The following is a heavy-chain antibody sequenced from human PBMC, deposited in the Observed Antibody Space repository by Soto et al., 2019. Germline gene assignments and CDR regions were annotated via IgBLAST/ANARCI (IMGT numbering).Heavy chain of an antibody. J-gene: IGHJ4*02. CDR1: GGTFSSYA. CDR3: ARVLDPYSSGWWIFDY. Sequence: GASVKVSCKASGGTFSSYAISWVRQAPGQGLERMGGIIPIFGTANYAQKFQGRVTITADESTSTAYMELSSLRSEDTAVYYCARVLDPYSSGWWIFDYWGQGTLVTVSS. V-gene: IGHV1-69*13. D-gene: IGHD6-19*01. CDR2: IIPIFGTA.